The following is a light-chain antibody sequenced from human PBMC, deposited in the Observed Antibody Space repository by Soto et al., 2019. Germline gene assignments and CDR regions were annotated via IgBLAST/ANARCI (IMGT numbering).Light chain of an antibody. V-gene: IGLV2-14*01. J-gene: IGLJ1*01. CDR1: SSDIGAYNF. CDR2: EVS. CDR3: SAYTTTSTLI. Sequence: QSVLTQPASVSGSPGQSINISYTGTSSDIGAYNFVSWYQQHPGKAPKLMIYEVSNRPSGISIRFSGSKSGSTASLTISGVQAEDEAHYYCSAYTTTSTLIFGTGTKV.